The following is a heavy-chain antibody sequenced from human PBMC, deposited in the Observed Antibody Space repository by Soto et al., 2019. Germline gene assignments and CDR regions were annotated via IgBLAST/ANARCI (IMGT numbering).Heavy chain of an antibody. V-gene: IGHV4-59*01. Sequence: SATLSLTCTVSGGSISSYYWSWIRQPPGKGLEWIGYIYYSGSTNYNPSLKSRVTISVDTSKNQFSLKLSSVTAADTAVYYCARVRGYCSSTSCSNWFDPWGQGTLVTVSS. CDR3: ARVRGYCSSTSCSNWFDP. J-gene: IGHJ5*02. CDR2: IYYSGST. D-gene: IGHD2-2*01. CDR1: GGSISSYY.